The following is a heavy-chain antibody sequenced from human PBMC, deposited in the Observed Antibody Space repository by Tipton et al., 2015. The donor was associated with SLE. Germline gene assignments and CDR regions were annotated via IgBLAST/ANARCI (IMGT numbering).Heavy chain of an antibody. J-gene: IGHJ6*02. CDR2: IYTSGST. D-gene: IGHD4-17*01. CDR3: ARDTGSDGYYYGMDV. CDR1: GGSISSGGYY. Sequence: LRLSCTVSGGSISSGGYYWSWIRQHPGKGLEWIGRIYTSGSTNYNPSLKSRVTMSVDTSKNQFSLKLSSVTAADTAVYYCARDTGSDGYYYGMDVWGQGTTVTVSS. V-gene: IGHV4-61*02.